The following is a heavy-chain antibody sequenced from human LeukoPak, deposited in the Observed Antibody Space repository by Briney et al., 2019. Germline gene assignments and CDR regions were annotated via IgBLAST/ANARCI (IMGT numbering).Heavy chain of an antibody. J-gene: IGHJ4*02. CDR2: VFYSGRT. Sequence: SETLSLTCTVSGDSIKSSFWTWIRQSPGKGLEWIGNVFYSGRTNYNPSLRSRLTLSVDTSKSQFSLNLKSVTTADTAVYYCVRGTSRNYEGHGYYYGEFDHWGQGILVTVSS. D-gene: IGHD3-10*01. CDR3: VRGTSRNYEGHGYYYGEFDH. CDR1: GDSIKSSF. V-gene: IGHV4-59*01.